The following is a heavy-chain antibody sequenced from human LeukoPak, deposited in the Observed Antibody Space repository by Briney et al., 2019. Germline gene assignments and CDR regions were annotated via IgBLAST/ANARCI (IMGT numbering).Heavy chain of an antibody. D-gene: IGHD1-26*01. CDR1: GFTFSSYE. CDR2: ISSSGSTI. CDR3: ARDRSWTFDY. V-gene: IGHV3-48*03. J-gene: IGHJ4*02. Sequence: QTGGSLRLSCAASGFTFSSYEMNWVRQAPGKWLEWVSYISSSGSTIYYADSVKGRFTISRDNAKNSLYLQMNSLRAEDTAVYYCARDRSWTFDYWGQGTLVTVSS.